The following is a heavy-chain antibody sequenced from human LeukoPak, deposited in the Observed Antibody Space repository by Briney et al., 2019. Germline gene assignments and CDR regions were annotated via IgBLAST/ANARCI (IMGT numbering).Heavy chain of an antibody. CDR3: ARDLFSSSWYVCSFDY. Sequence: ASVKVSCKASGYTFTSYYMHWVRQAPGEGLEWMGIINPSGGSTSYAQKFQGRVTMTRDMSTSTVYMELSSLRSEDTAVYYCARDLFSSSWYVCSFDYWGQGTLVTFSS. CDR2: INPSGGST. J-gene: IGHJ4*02. CDR1: GYTFTSYY. V-gene: IGHV1-46*01. D-gene: IGHD6-13*01.